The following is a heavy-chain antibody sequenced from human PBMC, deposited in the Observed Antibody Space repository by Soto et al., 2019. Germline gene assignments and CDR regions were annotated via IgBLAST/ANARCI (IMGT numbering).Heavy chain of an antibody. V-gene: IGHV3-23*01. J-gene: IGHJ4*02. Sequence: GGSLRLSCAASGFTFSSYAMSWVRQAPGKGLEWVSAISGSGGSTYYADSVKGRFTISRDNSKNSLYLEMNSLRAEDTAVYYCARESEDLTSNFDYWGQGTLVTVSS. CDR2: ISGSGGST. CDR1: GFTFSSYA. CDR3: ARESEDLTSNFDY.